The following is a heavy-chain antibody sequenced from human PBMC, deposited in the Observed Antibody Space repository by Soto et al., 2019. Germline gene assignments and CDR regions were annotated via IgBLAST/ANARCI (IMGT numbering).Heavy chain of an antibody. CDR3: ARDLYDILTGYYDYYGMDV. J-gene: IGHJ6*02. V-gene: IGHV3-48*02. Sequence: PGGSLRLSCAASGFTFSSYSMNWVRQAPGKGLEWVSYISSSSSTIYYADSVKGRFTISRDNAKNSLYLQMNSLRDEDTAVYYCARDLYDILTGYYDYYGMDVWGQGTTVTVSS. D-gene: IGHD3-9*01. CDR2: ISSSSSTI. CDR1: GFTFSSYS.